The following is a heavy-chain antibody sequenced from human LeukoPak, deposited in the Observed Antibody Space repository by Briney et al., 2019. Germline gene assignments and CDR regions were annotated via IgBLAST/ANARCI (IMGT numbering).Heavy chain of an antibody. Sequence: GGSLRLSCAASGFTFSSYGMHWVRQAPGKGLEWVAFIRYDGSNKYYADSVKGRFTISRDNSKNTLYLQMNSLRGEDTAVYYCAKAGGYSPLIYNYYYMDVWGKGTTVTVSS. D-gene: IGHD3-22*01. CDR2: IRYDGSNK. CDR3: AKAGGYSPLIYNYYYMDV. J-gene: IGHJ6*03. CDR1: GFTFSSYG. V-gene: IGHV3-30*02.